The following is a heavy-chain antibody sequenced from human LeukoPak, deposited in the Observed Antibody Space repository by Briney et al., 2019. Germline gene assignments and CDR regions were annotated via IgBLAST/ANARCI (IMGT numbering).Heavy chain of an antibody. D-gene: IGHD6-13*01. CDR2: MNPNSGNT. CDR3: ARGARTGYSSSWYYFDY. J-gene: IGHJ4*02. Sequence: ASVKVSCKASGYTFTSYDINWVRQATGQGLEWMGWMNPNSGNTGYAQKFQGRVTMTRNTSISTAYMELSSLRSEDTAVYYCARGARTGYSSSWYYFDYWGQGTLVTVSS. CDR1: GYTFTSYD. V-gene: IGHV1-8*01.